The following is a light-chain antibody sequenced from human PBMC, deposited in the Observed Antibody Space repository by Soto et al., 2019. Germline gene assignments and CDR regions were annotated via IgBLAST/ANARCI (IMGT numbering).Light chain of an antibody. CDR2: EVS. J-gene: IGLJ2*01. V-gene: IGLV2-14*01. CDR1: RSDLGGYNY. Sequence: QSALTQPASVSGSPGQSITISCTGTRSDLGGYNYVSWYQQHPGKAPKLMIYEVSNRPSGVSNRFSGSKSGNTASLTISGLQAEDEADYYCSSYTSSSSVVFGGGTKLTVL. CDR3: SSYTSSSSVV.